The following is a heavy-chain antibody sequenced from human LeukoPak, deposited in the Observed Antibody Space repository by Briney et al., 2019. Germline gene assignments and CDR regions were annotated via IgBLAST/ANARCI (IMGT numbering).Heavy chain of an antibody. CDR3: ARGTSSGSYYTRGCWFDP. V-gene: IGHV4-34*01. CDR2: INHSGST. Sequence: SETLSLTCAVYGGSFSGYYWSWIRQPPGKGLEWIGEINHSGSTNYNPSLKSRVTISVDTSKNQFSLKLSSVTAADTAVYYCARGTSSGSYYTRGCWFDPWGQGTLVTVSS. J-gene: IGHJ5*02. D-gene: IGHD3-10*01. CDR1: GGSFSGYY.